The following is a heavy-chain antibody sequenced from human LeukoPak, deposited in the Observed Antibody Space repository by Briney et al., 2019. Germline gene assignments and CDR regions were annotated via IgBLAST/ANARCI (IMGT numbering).Heavy chain of an antibody. Sequence: GGSLRLSCAASGFTFSSYEMNWVRQVPGKGLEWISYISSSGSTIYFADSVKGRFTISRDNAKNSLYLQMNSLRAEDTAVYYCARPLITTYYYYDMDVWGHGTTVTVSS. CDR1: GFTFSSYE. D-gene: IGHD3-22*01. J-gene: IGHJ6*02. V-gene: IGHV3-48*03. CDR2: ISSSGSTI. CDR3: ARPLITTYYYYDMDV.